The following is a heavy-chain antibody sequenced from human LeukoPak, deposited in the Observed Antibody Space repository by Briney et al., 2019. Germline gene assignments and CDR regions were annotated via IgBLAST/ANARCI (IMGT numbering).Heavy chain of an antibody. CDR3: ARTVTSPRFDY. D-gene: IGHD4-17*01. CDR2: IYYSGST. CDR1: GGSISSFY. V-gene: IGHV4-59*01. J-gene: IGHJ4*02. Sequence: SSETLSLTCTVSGGSISSFYWSWIRQPPGKGLEWIGYIYYSGSTNYNPSLKSRVTISVDTSKNQFSLKLSSVTAADTAVYYCARTVTSPRFDYWGQGTLVTVSS.